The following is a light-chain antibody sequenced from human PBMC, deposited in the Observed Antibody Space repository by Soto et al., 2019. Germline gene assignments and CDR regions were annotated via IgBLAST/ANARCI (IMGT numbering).Light chain of an antibody. J-gene: IGLJ3*02. Sequence: QSALTQPASVSGSPGQSITISCTGTSSDVGSYHLVSWYQQHPGKAPKLMIYEGSKRPSGVSNRFSGSKSGNTASLTISGLQAEDEADYYCCSYAGSRVFGGGTKLPVL. V-gene: IGLV2-23*01. CDR3: CSYAGSRV. CDR1: SSDVGSYHL. CDR2: EGS.